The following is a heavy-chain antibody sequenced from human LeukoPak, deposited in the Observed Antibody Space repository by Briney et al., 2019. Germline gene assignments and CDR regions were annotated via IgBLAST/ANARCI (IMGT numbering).Heavy chain of an antibody. D-gene: IGHD2-21*02. CDR3: ARVRHIVVVTAIKGGPESPYYFDY. Sequence: SETLSLTCTVSGGSLSSYYWSWIRQPPGKGLEWIGYIYYSGSTNYNPSLKSRVTISVDTSKNQFSLKLSSVTAADTAVYYCARVRHIVVVTAIKGGPESPYYFDYWGQGTLVTVSS. J-gene: IGHJ4*02. CDR1: GGSLSSYY. V-gene: IGHV4-59*01. CDR2: IYYSGST.